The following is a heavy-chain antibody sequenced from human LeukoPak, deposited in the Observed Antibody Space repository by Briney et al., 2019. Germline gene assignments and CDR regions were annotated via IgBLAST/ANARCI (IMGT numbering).Heavy chain of an antibody. J-gene: IGHJ4*02. V-gene: IGHV1-69*13. D-gene: IGHD4-17*01. CDR1: GYTFTNYG. CDR3: ATGMGGDYVSVDY. Sequence: ASVKVSCKASGYTFTNYGISWVRQAPGQGLEWMGGIIPIFGTANYAQKFQGRVTITADESTSTAYMELSSLRSEDTAVYYCATGMGGDYVSVDYWGQGTLVTVSS. CDR2: IIPIFGTA.